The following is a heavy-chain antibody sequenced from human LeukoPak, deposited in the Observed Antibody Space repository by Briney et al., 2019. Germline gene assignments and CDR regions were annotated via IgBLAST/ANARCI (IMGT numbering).Heavy chain of an antibody. CDR3: ASIAVEDYYFDY. D-gene: IGHD6-19*01. V-gene: IGHV3-11*01. J-gene: IGHJ4*02. CDR2: ISSSGSTI. Sequence: SYISSSGSTIYYADSVKGRFTISRDNAKNSLYLQMNSLRAEDTAVYYCASIAVEDYYFDYWGQGTLVTVSS.